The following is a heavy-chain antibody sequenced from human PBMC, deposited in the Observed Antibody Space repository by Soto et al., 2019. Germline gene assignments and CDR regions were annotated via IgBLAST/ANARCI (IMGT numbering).Heavy chain of an antibody. CDR1: GYTFTSYT. CDR2: INADNGDS. CDR3: SRETGAGLRGDPGIFEY. Sequence: QVQLVQSGAEVKKPGASVKVSCNPSGYTFTSYTMHWVRQAPGQGLEWMGWINADNGDSKYSQKFQGRVTITRDTSASIDYMEMSSLGSEDTAMDYCSRETGAGLRGDPGIFEYWGQGTMVTVSS. D-gene: IGHD1-26*01. V-gene: IGHV1-3*01. J-gene: IGHJ4*02.